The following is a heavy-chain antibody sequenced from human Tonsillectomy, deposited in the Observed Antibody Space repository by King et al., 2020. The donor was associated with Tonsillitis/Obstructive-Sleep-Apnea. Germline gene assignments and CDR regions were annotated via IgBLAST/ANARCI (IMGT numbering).Heavy chain of an antibody. V-gene: IGHV3-74*01. CDR2: INSDGSST. CDR1: RFTFSSYW. CDR3: ARAYGSSPTNWFDP. J-gene: IGHJ5*02. D-gene: IGHD6-13*01. Sequence: VQLVESGGNLVQPGGSLRLSCAASRFTFSSYWMHWVRHAPGKGLVWVSRINSDGSSTSYADSVKGRFTISRDNAKNTLYLQMNSLRVEDTAVYFCARAYGSSPTNWFDPWGQGTLVTVSS.